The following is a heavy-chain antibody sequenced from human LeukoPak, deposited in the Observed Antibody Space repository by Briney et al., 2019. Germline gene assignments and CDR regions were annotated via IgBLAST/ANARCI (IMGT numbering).Heavy chain of an antibody. CDR3: ARGDSSSWYLGAFDI. J-gene: IGHJ3*02. D-gene: IGHD6-13*01. V-gene: IGHV4-59*01. Sequence: SETLSLTCTVSGGSISSYYWSWIRQPPGKGLEWIGYIYYSGSTNYNPSLKSRVTISVDTSKNQFSLKLSSVTAAGTAVYYCARGDSSSWYLGAFDIWGQGTMVTVSS. CDR2: IYYSGST. CDR1: GGSISSYY.